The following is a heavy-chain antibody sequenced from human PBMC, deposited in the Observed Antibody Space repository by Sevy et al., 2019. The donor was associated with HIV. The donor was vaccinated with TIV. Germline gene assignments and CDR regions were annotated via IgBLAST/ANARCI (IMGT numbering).Heavy chain of an antibody. D-gene: IGHD1-26*01. CDR3: AGENAWGRGYS. V-gene: IGHV4-59*08. Sequence: SETLSLTCTVSGGSITSLYWNWIRQPPGKGLEWIANIYYNGHSNYNPSLKSRVTLSLVTSKNQFSLRQSSVTAADTAMYYCAGENAWGRGYSWGQGTLVTVSS. J-gene: IGHJ4*02. CDR1: GGSITSLY. CDR2: IYYNGHS.